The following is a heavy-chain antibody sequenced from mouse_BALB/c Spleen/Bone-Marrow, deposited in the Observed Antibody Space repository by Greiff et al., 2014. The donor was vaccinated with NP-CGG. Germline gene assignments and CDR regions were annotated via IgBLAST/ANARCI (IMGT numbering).Heavy chain of an antibody. CDR1: GFNIKNTF. CDR3: AHGAPFAY. D-gene: IGHD1-1*02. CDR2: IDPASGNT. V-gene: IGHV14-3*02. Sequence: VQLQQSGADLVKPGASVKVSCTTSGFNIKNTFMHWVKQRPEQGLEWIGRIDPASGNTKYDPKFQGKATITANTSSNKVSLQLSGLTSEDSAVYYCAHGAPFAYWGQGTLVTVSA. J-gene: IGHJ3*01.